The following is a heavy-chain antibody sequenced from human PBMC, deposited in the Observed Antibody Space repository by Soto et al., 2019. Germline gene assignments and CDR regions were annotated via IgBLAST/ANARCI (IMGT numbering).Heavy chain of an antibody. V-gene: IGHV4-39*01. Sequence: QLQLQESGPGLVKPSETLSLTCTVSNGSISSAIYYWGWIRQPPGKGLEWIGSIYHSGSTYYNPSLQGRVTISVGTSKNQFSLKLSSVTAADTAVYFCAGRSSLASVQVYFGEISNYNWFGPWGQGTLVTVSS. J-gene: IGHJ5*02. CDR1: NGSISSAIYY. CDR2: IYHSGST. D-gene: IGHD3-10*01. CDR3: AGRSSLASVQVYFGEISNYNWFGP.